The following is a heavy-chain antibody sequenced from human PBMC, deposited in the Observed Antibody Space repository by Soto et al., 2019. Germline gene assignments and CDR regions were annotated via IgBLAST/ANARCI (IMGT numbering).Heavy chain of an antibody. D-gene: IGHD3-3*01. V-gene: IGHV3-30-3*01. CDR3: ARDAQGVVNNYFDY. J-gene: IGHJ4*02. Sequence: QVQLVESGGGVVQPGRSLRLSCAASGFTFSSYAMHWVRQAPGKGLEWVAVISYDGSNKYYAYSVKGRFTISRDNSKNTLYLQMNSLRAEDTAVYYCARDAQGVVNNYFDYWGQGTLVTVSS. CDR2: ISYDGSNK. CDR1: GFTFSSYA.